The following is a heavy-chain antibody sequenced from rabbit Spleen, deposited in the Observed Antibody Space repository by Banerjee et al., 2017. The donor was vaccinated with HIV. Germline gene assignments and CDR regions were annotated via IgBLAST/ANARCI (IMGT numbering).Heavy chain of an antibody. J-gene: IGHJ4*01. D-gene: IGHD6-1*01. Sequence: QEQLVESGGGLVKPGASLTLTCKASGFSFSNKAVMCWVRQAPGKGLEWIACIYGGVSDSTYYASWAKGRLTISKASSTTVTLQMTNLTAADTATYFCVREAGYGGYGDANLWGPGTLVTVS. V-gene: IGHV1S45*01. CDR1: GFSFSNKAV. CDR3: VREAGYGGYGDANL. CDR2: IYGGVSDST.